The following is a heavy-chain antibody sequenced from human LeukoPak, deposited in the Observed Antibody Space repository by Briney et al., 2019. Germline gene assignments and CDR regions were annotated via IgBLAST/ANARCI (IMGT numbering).Heavy chain of an antibody. V-gene: IGHV3-30*02. Sequence: GGSLRLSCAASGFSFRSYGMHWVRQAPGKGLEWVAFIRYDGSNKYYADSVKGRFNMSRDNSKNTLYLQMNSLRVEDTAVYYCATDPGQYFDWLFFDYWGQGTLVTVSS. CDR3: ATDPGQYFDWLFFDY. CDR1: GFSFRSYG. CDR2: IRYDGSNK. D-gene: IGHD3-9*01. J-gene: IGHJ4*02.